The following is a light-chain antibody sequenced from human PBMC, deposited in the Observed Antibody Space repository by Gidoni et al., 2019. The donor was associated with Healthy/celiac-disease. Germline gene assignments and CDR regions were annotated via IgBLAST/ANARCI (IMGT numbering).Light chain of an antibody. CDR2: DAS. J-gene: IGKJ4*01. Sequence: EIVLTQSPATLSLSPGERATLSCRASQSVSSYLAWYQQKPGPAHRLLIYDASNRATGIPARFSGSGSGTDFTLTISSLEPEDFAVYYCQQRSNWPPALTFGGGTKVEIK. CDR3: QQRSNWPPALT. V-gene: IGKV3-11*01. CDR1: QSVSSY.